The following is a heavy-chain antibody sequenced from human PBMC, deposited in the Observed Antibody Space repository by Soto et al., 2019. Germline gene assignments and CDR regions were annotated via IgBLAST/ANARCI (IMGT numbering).Heavy chain of an antibody. Sequence: QVQLVESGGGLVKPGGSLRLSCAASGFTFSDYYMSWIRQAPGKGLEWVSYISSSGSSMYYADSVKGRFTISRDNAKKSLYLKMNSLRAEDTAVYYCARAPMEATVTTLYYYYYGMDVWGQGTTVTVSS. J-gene: IGHJ6*02. D-gene: IGHD4-17*01. CDR1: GFTFSDYY. V-gene: IGHV3-11*01. CDR3: ARAPMEATVTTLYYYYYGMDV. CDR2: ISSSGSSM.